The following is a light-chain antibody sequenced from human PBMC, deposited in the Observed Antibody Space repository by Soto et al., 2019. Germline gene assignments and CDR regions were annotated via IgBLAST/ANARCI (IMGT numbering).Light chain of an antibody. V-gene: IGLV2-14*01. CDR1: SSDVGGYNY. Sequence: QSALTQPASVSGSPGQSITISCTGTSSDVGGYNYVSWYQQHPGKDPKLMIYDVSNRPSGVSNRFSGSKSGNTASLTISGLQAEDEADYYCSSYTSSSTLVFGGGTQLTVL. CDR2: DVS. CDR3: SSYTSSSTLV. J-gene: IGLJ2*01.